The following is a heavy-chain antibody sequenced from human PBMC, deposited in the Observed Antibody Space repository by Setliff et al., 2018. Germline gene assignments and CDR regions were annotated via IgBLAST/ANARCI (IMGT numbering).Heavy chain of an antibody. CDR3: ARDQTYYGSGTYTRWFDY. D-gene: IGHD3-10*01. CDR2: IFYSGDT. CDR1: GASVRSHY. J-gene: IGHJ4*02. V-gene: IGHV4-59*02. Sequence: SETLSLTCTVSGASVRSHYWSWIRQPPGKGLEWIGFIFYSGDTKSSPSLKSRVTMSVDTSKNQFSLKLSSVTAADTAVYYCARDQTYYGSGTYTRWFDYWGQGTLVTVSS.